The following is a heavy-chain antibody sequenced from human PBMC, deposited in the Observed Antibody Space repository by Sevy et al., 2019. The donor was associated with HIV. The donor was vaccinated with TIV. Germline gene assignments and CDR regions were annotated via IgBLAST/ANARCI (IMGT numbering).Heavy chain of an antibody. CDR2: IIPIFGTA. D-gene: IGHD3-22*01. Sequence: ASVKVSCKASGGTFSSYAISWVRQAPGQGLEWMGGIIPIFGTANYAQKFQGRVTITAGESTSTAYMELSSLRSEDTAVYYCARDALPYYYDSSGSNWFDPWGQGTLVTVSS. V-gene: IGHV1-69*13. CDR3: ARDALPYYYDSSGSNWFDP. J-gene: IGHJ5*02. CDR1: GGTFSSYA.